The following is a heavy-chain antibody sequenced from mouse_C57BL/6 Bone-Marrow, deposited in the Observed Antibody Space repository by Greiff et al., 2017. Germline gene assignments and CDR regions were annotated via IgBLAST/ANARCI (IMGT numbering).Heavy chain of an antibody. Sequence: QVQLQQSGAELVKPGASVKMSCKASGYTFTSYWITWVKQRPGQGLEWIGDIYPGSGNTNYNEKFKSKATLTVDTSSSTAYMQLSSLTSEDSAVYYCARWPFAYWGQGTLVTVSA. J-gene: IGHJ3*01. CDR2: IYPGSGNT. CDR1: GYTFTSYW. V-gene: IGHV1-55*01. CDR3: ARWPFAY.